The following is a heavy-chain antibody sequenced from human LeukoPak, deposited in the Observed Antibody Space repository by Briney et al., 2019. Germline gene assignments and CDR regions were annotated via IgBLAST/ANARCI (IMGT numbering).Heavy chain of an antibody. V-gene: IGHV3-30*02. Sequence: GGSLRLSCAASGFTFRTYGMHSVRQAPGKGLEWVTFIRYDGSDKYYADSVKGRFTISRDNSKTTLFLQMNSLRVADTAVYYCAKRADYYDSSRALYDAFDLWGQGTMVTVSS. CDR3: AKRADYYDSSRALYDAFDL. J-gene: IGHJ3*01. CDR2: IRYDGSDK. CDR1: GFTFRTYG. D-gene: IGHD3-16*01.